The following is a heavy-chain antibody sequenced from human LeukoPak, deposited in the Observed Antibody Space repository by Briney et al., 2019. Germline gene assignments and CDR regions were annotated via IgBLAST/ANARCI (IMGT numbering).Heavy chain of an antibody. V-gene: IGHV3-23*01. J-gene: IGHJ3*02. Sequence: GGSLRLSCAASGFTFSSYWMSWVRQAPERGLQWVSGISGSGTYYEDFAKGRFTISRDNSKNTLYLQMNSLGAEDTATYYCARDPNGDYIGAFDMWGQGTMVTVS. CDR2: ISGSGT. CDR1: GFTFSSYW. CDR3: ARDPNGDYIGAFDM. D-gene: IGHD4-17*01.